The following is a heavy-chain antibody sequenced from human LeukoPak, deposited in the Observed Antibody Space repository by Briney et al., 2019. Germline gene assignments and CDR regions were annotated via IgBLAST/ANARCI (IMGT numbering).Heavy chain of an antibody. J-gene: IGHJ4*02. V-gene: IGHV3-23*01. CDR2: VSGSGGST. Sequence: GGPLRLSCAVSGFTFSSYAMSWVRQAPGKGLEWISGVSGSGGSTYYADSAKGRFTISRDNSKNTLYLQMNSLRAEDTAVYYCAKGSGNFLFGSDYWGQGTLVTVSS. CDR3: AKGSGNFLFGSDY. CDR1: GFTFSSYA. D-gene: IGHD3-10*01.